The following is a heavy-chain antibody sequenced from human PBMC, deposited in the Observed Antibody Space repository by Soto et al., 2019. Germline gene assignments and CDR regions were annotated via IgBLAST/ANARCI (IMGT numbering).Heavy chain of an antibody. J-gene: IGHJ6*02. V-gene: IGHV3-23*01. CDR1: GFTFSSYA. CDR3: AKSHARQKIVVVVAASVVGMDV. Sequence: EVQLLESGGGLVQPGGSLRLSCAASGFTFSSYAMSWVRQAPGKGLEWVSAISGSGGSTYYADSVKGRFTISRDNSKNTLYLQMNSLRAEDTAVYYCAKSHARQKIVVVVAASVVGMDVWGQGTTVTVSS. CDR2: ISGSGGST. D-gene: IGHD2-15*01.